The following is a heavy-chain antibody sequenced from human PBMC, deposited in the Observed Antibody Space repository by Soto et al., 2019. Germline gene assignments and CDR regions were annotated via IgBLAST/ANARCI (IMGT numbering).Heavy chain of an antibody. CDR3: TRPVYYGGTLYL. J-gene: IGHJ1*01. CDR2: VFYSGST. CDR1: SGSISHYY. Sequence: SSPTLSLICTVSSGSISHYYWSWVRQTPGKGLEWVGYVFYSGSTSYNPSLQRRVTMSLDTSKNHFSRRLTSVTVAVTGVYYCTRPVYYGGTLYLWGQGTLVTVSS. V-gene: IGHV4-59*08. D-gene: IGHD3-3*01.